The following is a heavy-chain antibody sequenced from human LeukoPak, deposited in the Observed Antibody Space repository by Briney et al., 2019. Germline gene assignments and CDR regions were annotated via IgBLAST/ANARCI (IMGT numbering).Heavy chain of an antibody. CDR3: ARGSRPVYNLLTGKRYFDY. V-gene: IGHV1-46*01. J-gene: IGHJ4*02. CDR1: GYTFTAYY. Sequence: ASVKVSCKASGYTFTAYYVHWVRQAPGQGLEWMGIINPSGGSTTYAQKFRGRLTMTRDMSTSTVYMELSSLRSEDTAVYYCARGSRPVYNLLTGKRYFDYWGQGTLLTVSS. CDR2: INPSGGST. D-gene: IGHD3-9*01.